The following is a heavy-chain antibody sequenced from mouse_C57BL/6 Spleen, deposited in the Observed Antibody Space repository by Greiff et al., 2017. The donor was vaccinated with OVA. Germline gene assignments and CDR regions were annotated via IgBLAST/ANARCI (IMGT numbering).Heavy chain of an antibody. Sequence: QVQLQQPGAELVKPGASVKLSCKASGYTFTSYWMHWVKQRPGRGLEWIGRIDPNRGGTKYNEKFKSKATLTVDKSSSTSYMQLSRLTSEDSAVYYCALYYGYDDWYFDYWGQGTTLTVSS. D-gene: IGHD2-2*01. CDR3: ALYYGYDDWYFDY. J-gene: IGHJ2*01. CDR1: GYTFTSYW. CDR2: IDPNRGGT. V-gene: IGHV1-72*01.